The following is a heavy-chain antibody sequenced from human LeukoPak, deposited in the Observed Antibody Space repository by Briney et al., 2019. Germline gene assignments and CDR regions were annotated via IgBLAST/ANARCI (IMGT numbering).Heavy chain of an antibody. J-gene: IGHJ5*02. CDR1: GFTFSSYS. V-gene: IGHV3-21*04. CDR2: ISSSSSYI. Sequence: PGGSLRLSCAASGFTFSSYSMNWVRQAPGKGLEWVSSISSSSSYIYYADSVKGRFTISRDNAKNSLYLQMNSLRAEDAAVYYCAKDPKYYDILTGYSNWFDPWGQGTLVTVSS. D-gene: IGHD3-9*01. CDR3: AKDPKYYDILTGYSNWFDP.